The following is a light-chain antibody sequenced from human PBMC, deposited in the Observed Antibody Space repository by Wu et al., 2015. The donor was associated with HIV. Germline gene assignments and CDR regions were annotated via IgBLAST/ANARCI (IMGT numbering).Light chain of an antibody. CDR1: ESIIIY. V-gene: IGKV1-39*01. Sequence: DIQMIQSPSSLSASVGDRVTITCRASESIIIYLNWYQQKPGEAPRLLISSASTLQSGVPSRFSGSGSGTEFTLTISSLQPEDFATYYCQRSYRIPYTFGQGTKLE. CDR3: QRSYRIPYT. CDR2: SAS. J-gene: IGKJ2*01.